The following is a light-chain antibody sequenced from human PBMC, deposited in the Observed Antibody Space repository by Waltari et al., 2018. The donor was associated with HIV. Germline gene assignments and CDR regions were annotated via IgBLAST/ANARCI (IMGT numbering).Light chain of an antibody. CDR1: ANTAS. J-gene: IGLJ1*01. Sequence: ARAQPPSVSGSPGQSITISCADLANTASSLYQQHPGKAPKLVLYAVEIRPPGISSRFSGFRSGNNASLKISGLQAEDEADYFCCTYVGYDTKFVFGTGTRLSVL. CDR2: AVE. V-gene: IGLV2-23*02. CDR3: CTYVGYDTKFV.